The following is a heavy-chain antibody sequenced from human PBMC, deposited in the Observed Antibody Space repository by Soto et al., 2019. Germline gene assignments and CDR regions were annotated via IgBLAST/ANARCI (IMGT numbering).Heavy chain of an antibody. J-gene: IGHJ4*02. CDR3: AKSVGVLGSYFDY. D-gene: IGHD2-15*01. Sequence: GGSLRLSCATSEFTFSNYGMSWVRQAPGKGLEWVSGISGSGGRTYYADSVKGRFIISRDKSKSTLFLQMNNLRAEDTAIYFCAKSVGVLGSYFDYWGQGXLVTVYS. V-gene: IGHV3-23*01. CDR2: ISGSGGRT. CDR1: EFTFSNYG.